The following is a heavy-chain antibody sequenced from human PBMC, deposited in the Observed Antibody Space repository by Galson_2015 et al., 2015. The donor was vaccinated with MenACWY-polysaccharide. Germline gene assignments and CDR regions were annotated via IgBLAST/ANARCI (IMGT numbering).Heavy chain of an antibody. V-gene: IGHV1-69*10. Sequence: SVKVSCKASRGTFSDSSFGRVRQPPGQGLEWVGRIIHFAAMTNYAQKFQGRVTITTDKATNTAHLDLSSLSSEDTALYYCANIYGTDGRSYFGAWGQGTLVTVSS. D-gene: IGHD2-8*02. CDR3: ANIYGTDGRSYFGA. CDR2: IIHFAAMT. CDR1: RGTFSDSS. J-gene: IGHJ5*02.